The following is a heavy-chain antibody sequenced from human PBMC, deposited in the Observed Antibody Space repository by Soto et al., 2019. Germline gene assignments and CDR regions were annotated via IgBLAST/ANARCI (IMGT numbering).Heavy chain of an antibody. V-gene: IGHV4-4*02. J-gene: IGHJ5*02. Sequence: SETLCVTCAVASGSIRGTNWWSWVRQPPGKGLEWIGEIYHSGSTNYNPSLKSRVTISVDKSKNQFSLKLTSVTAADTAVYYCARAHCSGGSCYSSANWFDPWGQGTLVTVSS. CDR2: IYHSGST. CDR1: SGSIRGTNW. CDR3: ARAHCSGGSCYSSANWFDP. D-gene: IGHD2-15*01.